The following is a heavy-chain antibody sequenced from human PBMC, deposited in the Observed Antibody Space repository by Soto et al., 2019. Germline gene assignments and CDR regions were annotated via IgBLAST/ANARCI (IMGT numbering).Heavy chain of an antibody. Sequence: ASVKVSCKSSGYTFTSYDINLVRQATVQGLEWMGWMNPNSGNTGDAQKFQGRVTMTRNTSISTAYMELGSLRSEDTDVYYCESGGRVADDYWGPGTLVTVSS. CDR1: GYTFTSYD. CDR2: MNPNSGNT. CDR3: ESGGRVADDY. J-gene: IGHJ4*02. V-gene: IGHV1-8*01. D-gene: IGHD3-10*01.